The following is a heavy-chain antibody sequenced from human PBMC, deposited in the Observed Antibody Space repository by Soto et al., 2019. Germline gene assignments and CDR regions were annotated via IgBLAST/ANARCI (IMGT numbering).Heavy chain of an antibody. CDR2: INPATGAA. V-gene: IGHV1-2*02. CDR1: GYPVTAYY. D-gene: IGHD3-3*01. CDR3: ARGGGVGVAGSAAFDM. Sequence: QLHLVQSGAAVKKPGASVTVSCSASGYPVTAYYMHWVRQAPGRGLEWMGGINPATGAAKYTQTFQGRVTMTRDTSTSTVFMELSGLTSEDTAVFYCARGGGVGVAGSAAFDMWGQGTVVTVSS. J-gene: IGHJ3*02.